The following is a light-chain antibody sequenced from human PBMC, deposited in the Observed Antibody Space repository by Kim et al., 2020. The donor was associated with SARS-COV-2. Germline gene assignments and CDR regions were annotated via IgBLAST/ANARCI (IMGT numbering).Light chain of an antibody. J-gene: IGKJ2*01. CDR2: GAS. CDR1: QDISSW. Sequence: SASVGDRVTMTCRASQDISSWLAWYQQKPGKAPKLLIYGASTLQSGVPSRFSGSGYGTDFTLTISSLQPEDFATYFCQEAHGFPYTFGQGTKLEI. CDR3: QEAHGFPYT. V-gene: IGKV1D-12*01.